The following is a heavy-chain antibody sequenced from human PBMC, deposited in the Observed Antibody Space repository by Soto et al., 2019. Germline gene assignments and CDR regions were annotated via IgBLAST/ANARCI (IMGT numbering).Heavy chain of an antibody. J-gene: IGHJ5*02. Sequence: GGSLRLSCAASGFTFSDYYMSWIRQAPGKGLEWVSYISSSGSTISYADSVKGRFTISRDNAKNSLYLQMNSLRAEDTAVYYCARSRIRGEFDPWGQGTLVTVSS. V-gene: IGHV3-11*01. CDR2: ISSSGSTI. D-gene: IGHD3-10*01. CDR3: ARSRIRGEFDP. CDR1: GFTFSDYY.